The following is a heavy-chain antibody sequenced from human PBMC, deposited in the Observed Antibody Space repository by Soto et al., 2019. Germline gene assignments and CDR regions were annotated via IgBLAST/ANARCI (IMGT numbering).Heavy chain of an antibody. CDR1: GFTFSSYW. CDR2: IKQDGSEK. Sequence: GSLRLSCAASGFTFSSYWMSWVRQAPGKGLEWVANIKQDGSEKYYVDSVKGRFTISRDNAKNSLYLQMNSLRAEDTAVYYCARDSRTYSSSPRYFDCWGQGTLVTVSS. J-gene: IGHJ4*02. CDR3: ARDSRTYSSSPRYFDC. D-gene: IGHD6-6*01. V-gene: IGHV3-7*03.